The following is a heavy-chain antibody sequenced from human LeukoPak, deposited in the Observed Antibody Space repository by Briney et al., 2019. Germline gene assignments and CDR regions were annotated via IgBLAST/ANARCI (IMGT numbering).Heavy chain of an antibody. J-gene: IGHJ3*02. D-gene: IGHD6-13*01. CDR1: GFTFSSYA. Sequence: GGSLRLSCAASGFTFSSYAMHWVRQAPGKGLEWVAVISYDGSNKYYADSVKGRFTISRDNAKNSLYLQMNSLRAEDTAVYYCARDMSSSPRVDAFDIWGQGTMVTVSS. CDR2: ISYDGSNK. CDR3: ARDMSSSPRVDAFDI. V-gene: IGHV3-30-3*01.